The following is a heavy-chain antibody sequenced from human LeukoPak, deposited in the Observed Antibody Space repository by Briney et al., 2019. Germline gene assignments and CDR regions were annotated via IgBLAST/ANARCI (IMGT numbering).Heavy chain of an antibody. Sequence: GDSLRLSCAASGFTFSSYTMDWVRQAPGKGPEWVSYISSSSSYTNYADSVKGRFTISRDNAKNSLYLQMNSLRAEDTAVYYCARYCSSTTCYDYWGQGTLVTVSS. D-gene: IGHD2-2*01. CDR3: ARYCSSTTCYDY. CDR2: ISSSSSYT. J-gene: IGHJ4*02. CDR1: GFTFSSYT. V-gene: IGHV3-21*05.